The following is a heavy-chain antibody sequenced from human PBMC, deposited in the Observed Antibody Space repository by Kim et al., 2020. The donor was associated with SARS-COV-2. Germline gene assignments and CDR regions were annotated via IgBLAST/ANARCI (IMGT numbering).Heavy chain of an antibody. CDR1: GFSFSTYA. J-gene: IGHJ4*01. CDR3: AKRRNGGRSPHHFDY. V-gene: IGHV3-23*01. Sequence: GGSLRLSCAASGFSFSTYAMTWVRQAPGKGLECVSSISADASSTYYADSVKDRFTISRDNSKSTVYLQMHSLRAEDTAVYYCAKRRNGGRSPHHFDYWG. D-gene: IGHD2-15*01. CDR2: ISADASST.